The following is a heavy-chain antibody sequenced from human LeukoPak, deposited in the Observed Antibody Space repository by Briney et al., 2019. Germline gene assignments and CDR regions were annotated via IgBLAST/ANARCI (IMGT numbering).Heavy chain of an antibody. Sequence: GGSLRLSCAASGFTFSSYWMSWVRQAPGKGLEWVSAISGSGGSTYYADSVKGRFTISRDNSKNTLYLQMNSLRAEDTAVYYCARPSYSSGWYRYWGQGTLVTVSS. V-gene: IGHV3-23*01. CDR1: GFTFSSYW. D-gene: IGHD6-19*01. CDR2: ISGSGGST. J-gene: IGHJ4*02. CDR3: ARPSYSSGWYRY.